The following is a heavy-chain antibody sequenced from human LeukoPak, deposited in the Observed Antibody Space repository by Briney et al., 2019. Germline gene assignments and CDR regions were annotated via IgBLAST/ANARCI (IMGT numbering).Heavy chain of an antibody. CDR3: ARFGFEYDVGSGIHFYYMDV. Sequence: KPSETLSLTCNVYGGSFSGYYWSWIRQSPGKGLEWIGEINHSGNTKSNPSLKNRLTMSVDASKKHISLNLTSVTAADTAVYYCARFGFEYDVGSGIHFYYMDVRGTGTTVTVSS. D-gene: IGHD3-10*01. CDR2: INHSGNT. CDR1: GGSFSGYY. V-gene: IGHV4-34*01. J-gene: IGHJ6*03.